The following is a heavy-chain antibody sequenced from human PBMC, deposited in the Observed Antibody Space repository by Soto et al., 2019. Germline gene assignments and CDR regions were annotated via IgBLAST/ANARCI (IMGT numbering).Heavy chain of an antibody. CDR2: IRVGGGDT. J-gene: IGHJ5*02. CDR1: AFTFSCSS. Sequence: EVRLLESGGGLAQPGGSRRLSCADSAFTFSCSSMNWVRQAPGKGLEWVSSIRVGGGDTFYADSVRGRFTVSRDISRNTLYLQMNSLRAEDTAIYYCAKCFAGTVRPSGWCNWFDPWGQGTLVTVSS. CDR3: AKCFAGTVRPSGWCNWFDP. D-gene: IGHD6-19*01. V-gene: IGHV3-23*01.